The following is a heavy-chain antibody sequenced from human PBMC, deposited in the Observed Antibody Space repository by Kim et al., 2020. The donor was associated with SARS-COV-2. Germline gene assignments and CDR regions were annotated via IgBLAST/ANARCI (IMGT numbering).Heavy chain of an antibody. CDR2: IYYSGST. Sequence: SETLSLTCTVSGGSISSYYWSWIRQPPGKGLEWIGYIYYSGSTNYNPSLKSRVTISVDTSKNQFSLKLSSVTAADTAVYYCARGRVDYDSSGYYPGLHYYYYYGMDVWGQGTTVTVSS. CDR1: GGSISSYY. V-gene: IGHV4-59*01. CDR3: ARGRVDYDSSGYYPGLHYYYYYGMDV. D-gene: IGHD3-22*01. J-gene: IGHJ6*02.